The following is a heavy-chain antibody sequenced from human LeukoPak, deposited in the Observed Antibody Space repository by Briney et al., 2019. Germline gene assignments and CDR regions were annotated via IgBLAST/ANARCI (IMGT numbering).Heavy chain of an antibody. CDR3: ATPHWYGDLDY. V-gene: IGHV1-8*01. J-gene: IGHJ4*02. CDR1: GYTFTSYD. D-gene: IGHD4-17*01. Sequence: GASVKVSCKASGYTFTSYDINWVRQATGQGLEWMGWMNPNSGNTGYAQKLQGRVTMTEDTSTDTAYMELSSLRSEDTAVCYCATPHWYGDLDYWGQGTLVTVSS. CDR2: MNPNSGNT.